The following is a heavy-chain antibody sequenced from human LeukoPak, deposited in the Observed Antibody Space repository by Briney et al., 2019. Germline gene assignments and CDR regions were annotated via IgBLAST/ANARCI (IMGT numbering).Heavy chain of an antibody. CDR3: ARGGYSYGYAY. V-gene: IGHV4-34*01. CDR2: INHSGST. CDR1: GGSISSYY. Sequence: PSETLSLTCTVSGGSISSYYWSWIRQPPGKGLEWIGEINHSGSTNYNPSLKSRVTISVDPSKNQFSLKLSSVTAADTAVYYCARGGYSYGYAYWGQGTLVTV. J-gene: IGHJ4*02. D-gene: IGHD5-18*01.